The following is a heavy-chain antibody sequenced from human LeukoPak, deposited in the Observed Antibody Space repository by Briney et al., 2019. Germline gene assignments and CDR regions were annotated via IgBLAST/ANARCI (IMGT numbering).Heavy chain of an antibody. V-gene: IGHV4-59*08. CDR3: ARHNYGVDWYFDL. D-gene: IGHD4-17*01. CDR1: DGSISSFH. Sequence: SETLSLTCTVSDGSISSFHWSWLRQPPGKGLEWIGFVYYTGSTNYNPSLKSRVTISVDTSNNQFSLNLRSATAADAAVYYCARHNYGVDWYFDLWGRGTLVTVS. CDR2: VYYTGST. J-gene: IGHJ2*01.